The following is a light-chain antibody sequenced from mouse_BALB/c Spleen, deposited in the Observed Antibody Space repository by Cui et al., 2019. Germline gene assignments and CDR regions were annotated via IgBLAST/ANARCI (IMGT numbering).Light chain of an antibody. CDR2: SAS. J-gene: IGKJ5*01. V-gene: IGKV6-15*01. CDR1: QNVGIN. CDR3: QQYNSYPLT. Sequence: DIVMTQSQKFMFTSAGDRVIVTCKVSQNVGINVAWCQQKPGQSPKALIYSASYRYGGVPDRFTGSGSGTDFTLTISNVQSEDLAEYFCQQYNSYPLTFGAGTKLELK.